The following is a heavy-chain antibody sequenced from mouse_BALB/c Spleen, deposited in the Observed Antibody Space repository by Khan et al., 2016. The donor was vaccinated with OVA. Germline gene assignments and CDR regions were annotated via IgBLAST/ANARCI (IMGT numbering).Heavy chain of an antibody. CDR2: IWSAGST. D-gene: IGHD2-4*01. J-gene: IGHJ3*01. Sequence: QVLLKQSGPGLVQPSQSLSITCTVSGFSLTNYSVHWVRQSPGKGLEWLGVIWSAGSTDYNAAFISRLTIRKDNSRSQVFFKLNSLQPNDTAIYYCARRGYDYGRGALFAYWGQGTLVTVSA. CDR1: GFSLTNYS. CDR3: ARRGYDYGRGALFAY. V-gene: IGHV2-2*02.